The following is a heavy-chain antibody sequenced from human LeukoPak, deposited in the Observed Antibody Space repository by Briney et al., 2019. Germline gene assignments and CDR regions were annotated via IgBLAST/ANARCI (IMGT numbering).Heavy chain of an antibody. D-gene: IGHD3-22*01. V-gene: IGHV1-69*04. CDR1: EGTFSSYA. J-gene: IGHJ6*02. CDR2: IIPILVIP. Sequence: GASVKVSCKASEGTFSSYAISWVRQAPGQGLEWMGRIIPILVIPNYAQKFQGRVTIIADKSTSTAYMELSSLRSEDTAVYYCAVDHYDSSGYYSGYYGMDVWGQGTTVTVSS. CDR3: AVDHYDSSGYYSGYYGMDV.